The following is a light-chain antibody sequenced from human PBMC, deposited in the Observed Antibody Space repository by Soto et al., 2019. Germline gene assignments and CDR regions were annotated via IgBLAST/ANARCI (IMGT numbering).Light chain of an antibody. CDR1: SGHSSYI. CDR3: ETWDGNTRV. Sequence: QLVLTQSSSASASLGSSVKLTCTLSSGHSSYIIAWHQQQPGKAPRYLINLEGSGSFNRGSGVPDRFSGSSSGADRFLTISNLQFEDEADYYCETWDGNTRVFGGGTQLTVL. J-gene: IGLJ3*02. CDR2: LEGSGSF. V-gene: IGLV4-60*02.